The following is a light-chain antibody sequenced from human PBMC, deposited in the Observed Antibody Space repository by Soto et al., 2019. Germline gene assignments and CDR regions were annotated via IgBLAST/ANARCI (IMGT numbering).Light chain of an antibody. V-gene: IGKV1-33*01. CDR2: DAS. J-gene: IGKJ2*01. Sequence: DIQMTQSPSSLSASVGDRVTITCQASQDISNYLNWYQQKPGKAPKLLIYDASNLQTGVPSRFSGGGSGTDFTFTISSLQPEDVATYFCQQYYALPYTFGQGTKLEIK. CDR1: QDISNY. CDR3: QQYYALPYT.